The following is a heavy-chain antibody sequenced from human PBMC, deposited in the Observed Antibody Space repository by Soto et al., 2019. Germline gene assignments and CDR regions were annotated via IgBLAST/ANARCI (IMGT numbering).Heavy chain of an antibody. CDR3: ARVRMNYYYYGMDV. CDR2: IYYSGST. V-gene: IGHV4-59*01. J-gene: IGHJ6*02. CDR1: GDAISSYY. Sequence: PSETLSLTCTVSGDAISSYYWSWIRQPPGKGLEYIGYIYYSGSTNYNPSLKSRVTISVDTSKNQFSLKLSSVTAADRAVYYCARVRMNYYYYGMDVWGQVTTVTVSS. D-gene: IGHD2-15*01.